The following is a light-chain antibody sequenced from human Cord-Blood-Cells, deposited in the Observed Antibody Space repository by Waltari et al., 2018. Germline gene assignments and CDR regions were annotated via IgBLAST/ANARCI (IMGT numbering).Light chain of an antibody. CDR2: AAS. J-gene: IGKJ2*01. CDR3: QQSYRTPYT. Sequence: DIQMTQSPSSMSASVGDRVTITCRASQSISSYLNWYQQKPGKAPKPRIYAASSLQSGVPSRFSGSGSGTEFTLTISSLQPEDFATYYCQQSYRTPYTFGQGTKLEIK. V-gene: IGKV1-39*01. CDR1: QSISSY.